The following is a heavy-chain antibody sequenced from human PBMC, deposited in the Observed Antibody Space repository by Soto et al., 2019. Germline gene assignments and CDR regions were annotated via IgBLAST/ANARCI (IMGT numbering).Heavy chain of an antibody. D-gene: IGHD5-18*01. V-gene: IGHV3-30-3*01. Sequence: GGSLRLSCAASGFTFSNYAMHWVRPAPGKGLAWVAVISYDGSDKYNANSVKGRFTISRDNSKNTLYLQMKRLRAEDTAVHYCARDPGPNGYNSYYFCMNVWRQGTTVIFSS. J-gene: IGHJ6*01. CDR3: ARDPGPNGYNSYYFCMNV. CDR1: GFTFSNYA. CDR2: ISYDGSDK.